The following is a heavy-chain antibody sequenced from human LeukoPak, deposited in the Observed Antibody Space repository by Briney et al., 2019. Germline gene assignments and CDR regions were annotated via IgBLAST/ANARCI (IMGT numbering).Heavy chain of an antibody. CDR3: ARDSGTEYYYYYGMDV. J-gene: IGHJ6*02. Sequence: GGSLRLSRAASGFTFSDYYMSWIRQAPGKGLEWVSYISSSGSTIYYADSVKGRFTISRDNAKNSLYLQMNSLRAEDTAVYYCARDSGTEYYYYYGMDVWGQGTTVTVSS. CDR1: GFTFSDYY. D-gene: IGHD2-2*01. V-gene: IGHV3-11*01. CDR2: ISSSGSTI.